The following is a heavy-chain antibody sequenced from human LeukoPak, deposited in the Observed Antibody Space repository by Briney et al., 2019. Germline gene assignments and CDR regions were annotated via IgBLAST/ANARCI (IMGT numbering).Heavy chain of an antibody. CDR3: ARGGVVPAAELFDY. CDR1: GGIFSSYP. D-gene: IGHD2-2*01. V-gene: IGHV1-69*13. J-gene: IGHJ4*02. Sequence: GASVKVSCKASGGIFSSYPITWLRQAPGQGLEWVGGILPLFGTAKYALRFQDRVTITADESTSTAYLELSSLRSEDTAVYYCARGGVVPAAELFDYWGQGTLVTVSS. CDR2: ILPLFGTA.